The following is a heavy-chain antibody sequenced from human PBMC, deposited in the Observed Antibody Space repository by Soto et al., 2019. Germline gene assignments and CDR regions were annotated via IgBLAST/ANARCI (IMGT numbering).Heavy chain of an antibody. D-gene: IGHD3-3*01. CDR3: VRDKDQYDFWGGTLDS. Sequence: QLVESGGGVVQPARSLKLSCTASNFVFSVYSLHWVRQAPGKGLEWVALISYDGGNKYYADSVKGRFTISRDNSKNTLYLQMNSLRREDTAVYYCVRDKDQYDFWGGTLDSWGQGTLVTVSS. CDR2: ISYDGGNK. CDR1: NFVFSVYS. J-gene: IGHJ4*02. V-gene: IGHV3-30-3*01.